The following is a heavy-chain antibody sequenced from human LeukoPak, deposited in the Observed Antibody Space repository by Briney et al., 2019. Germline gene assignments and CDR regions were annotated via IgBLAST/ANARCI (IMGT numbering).Heavy chain of an antibody. CDR1: GFTFSAYW. CDR3: VRGAPLDY. V-gene: IGHV3-74*03. Sequence: PGGSLRLSCAASGFTFSAYWMDWVRQTPGKRLVWVSRINSDESSISYADSVKGRFTISRDNANDRLYLQMNSLRAEDTAVYYCVRGAPLDYWGQGIPVTVSS. J-gene: IGHJ4*02. CDR2: INSDESSI.